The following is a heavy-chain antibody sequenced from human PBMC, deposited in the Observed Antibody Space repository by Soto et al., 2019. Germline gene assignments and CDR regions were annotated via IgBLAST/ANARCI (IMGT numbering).Heavy chain of an antibody. Sequence: SETLSLTCTVSGGSIRSNTYYWGSIRQPPGEGLEWIGSICCSGTAYYNPSLKSRVTMSLDTSKNQFSLQLSSVTAADTAVYYCARLGDYYQAFDYWGHGALVTVS. CDR2: ICCSGTA. D-gene: IGHD3-22*01. V-gene: IGHV4-39*01. CDR1: GGSIRSNTYY. CDR3: ARLGDYYQAFDY. J-gene: IGHJ4*01.